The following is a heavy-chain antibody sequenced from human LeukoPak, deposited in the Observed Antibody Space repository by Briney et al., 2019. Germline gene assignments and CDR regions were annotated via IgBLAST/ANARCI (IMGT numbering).Heavy chain of an antibody. J-gene: IGHJ5*02. D-gene: IGHD3-22*01. V-gene: IGHV3-33*01. CDR2: IWYDGSNK. Sequence: QPGRSLRLSCAASGFTFSSYGMHWVRQAPGKGLEWVAVIWYDGSNKYYADSVRGRFTISRDNSKNTLYLQMNSLRAEDTAVYYRAREDSSGYYAWFDPWGQGTLVTVSS. CDR1: GFTFSSYG. CDR3: AREDSSGYYAWFDP.